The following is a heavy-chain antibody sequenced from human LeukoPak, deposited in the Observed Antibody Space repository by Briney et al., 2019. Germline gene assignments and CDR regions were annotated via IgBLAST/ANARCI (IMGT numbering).Heavy chain of an antibody. V-gene: IGHV3-7*01. CDR1: GFTFSDFW. CDR2: IKQDGSEK. J-gene: IGHJ4*02. D-gene: IGHD6-19*01. CDR3: ARDHTVDGLVFDY. Sequence: PGGSLRLSCAVSGFTFSDFWMNWVRQAPGKGLEWVASIKQDGSEKYYVDSVKGRFSISRDNAKNSLHLQMNSLRAEDTAVYYCARDHTVDGLVFDYWGQGTLVTVSS.